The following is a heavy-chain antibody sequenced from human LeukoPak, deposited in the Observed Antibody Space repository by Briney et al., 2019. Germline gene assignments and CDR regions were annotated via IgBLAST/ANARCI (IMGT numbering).Heavy chain of an antibody. Sequence: SGVSLRLSCAASGFTVRTNYMSWVRQAPGKGLEWVSIIYSGGTTYYADSVKGRFTISRDNGENRLYLQMNSLRAEDTAVYYCARSPQRTFNIWGQGTMVTVSS. CDR3: ARSPQRTFNI. CDR2: IYSGGTT. CDR1: GFTVRTNY. J-gene: IGHJ3*02. V-gene: IGHV3-53*01.